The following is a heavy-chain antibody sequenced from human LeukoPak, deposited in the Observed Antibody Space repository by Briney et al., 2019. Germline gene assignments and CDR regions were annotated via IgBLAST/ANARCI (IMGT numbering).Heavy chain of an antibody. CDR2: INPSGGST. D-gene: IGHD3-22*01. CDR3: ARVRTAYYHDSSGALLYY. Sequence: ASVKVSCKASGYTFSSYYIHWVRQAPGQGLEWMGIINPSGGSTRYAQKFQGRVTMTRDMSTSTVYMELSSLRSEDTAVYYCARVRTAYYHDSSGALLYYWGQGTLVTVSS. CDR1: GYTFSSYY. J-gene: IGHJ4*02. V-gene: IGHV1-46*01.